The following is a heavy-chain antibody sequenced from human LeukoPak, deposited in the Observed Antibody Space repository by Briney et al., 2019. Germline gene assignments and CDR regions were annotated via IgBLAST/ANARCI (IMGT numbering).Heavy chain of an antibody. J-gene: IGHJ4*02. CDR1: GYSISSGYY. CDR3: ARVRGYCSSTICYRYYFDY. D-gene: IGHD2-2*01. Sequence: PSETLSLTCTVSGYSISSGYYWGWIRQPPGKGLEWIGTIYHSGSTYYNPSFKSRVTISVGTSKNQFSLKLTSVTAADTAVYYCARVRGYCSSTICYRYYFDYWGQGTLVTVSS. V-gene: IGHV4-38-2*02. CDR2: IYHSGST.